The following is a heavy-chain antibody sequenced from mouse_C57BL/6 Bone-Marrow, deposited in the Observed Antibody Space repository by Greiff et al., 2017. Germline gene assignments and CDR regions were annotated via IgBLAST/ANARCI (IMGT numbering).Heavy chain of an antibody. V-gene: IGHV1-69*01. CDR3: VSYYCRSAY. Sequence: QVQLQQPGAELVMPGASVKLSCKASGYTFTSYWMHWVKQRPGPGLEWIGEIDPSDSYTNYNPKFKGKATLTVDKTVRSAFMQLSCLTSAVSAVSSCVSYYCRSAYWGQGTLVTVSA. J-gene: IGHJ3*01. CDR1: GYTFTSYW. CDR2: IDPSDSYT. D-gene: IGHD1-1*01.